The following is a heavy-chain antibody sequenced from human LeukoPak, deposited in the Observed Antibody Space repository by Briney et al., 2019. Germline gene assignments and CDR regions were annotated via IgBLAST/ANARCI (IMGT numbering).Heavy chain of an antibody. CDR3: ARDHNWAFDF. Sequence: GGSLRLSCAASGFSFSLYPMNWVRQAPGKGLEWLSNVRDSGGEMYYADSVKGRFTITRDNAKNTLYLQMNGLRVEDTAVYFCARDHNWAFDFWGRGSLVTVSS. CDR1: GFSFSLYP. CDR2: VRDSGGEM. J-gene: IGHJ4*02. D-gene: IGHD1-1*01. V-gene: IGHV3-48*01.